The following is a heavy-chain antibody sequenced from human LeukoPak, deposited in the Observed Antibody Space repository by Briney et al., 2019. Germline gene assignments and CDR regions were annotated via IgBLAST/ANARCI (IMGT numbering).Heavy chain of an antibody. CDR1: GGSISSSSYY. Sequence: SETLSLTCTVSGGSISSSSYYWGWIRQPPGKGLEWIGSIYYSGSTYYNPSLKSRVTISVDMSKNQLSLKRSSVTAADTAVYYCARHYTNFDYWGQGTLVIVSS. CDR3: ARHYTNFDY. D-gene: IGHD3-16*01. V-gene: IGHV4-39*01. J-gene: IGHJ4*02. CDR2: IYYSGST.